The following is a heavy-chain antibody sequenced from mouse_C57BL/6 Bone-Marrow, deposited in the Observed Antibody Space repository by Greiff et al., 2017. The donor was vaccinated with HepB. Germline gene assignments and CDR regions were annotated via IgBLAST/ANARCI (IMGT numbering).Heavy chain of an antibody. D-gene: IGHD6-5*01. CDR2: ISNLAYSI. V-gene: IGHV5-15*01. J-gene: IGHJ1*03. Sequence: EVKVVESGGGLVQPGGSLKLSCAASGFTFSDYGMAWVRQAPRKGPEWVAFISNLAYSIYYADTVTGRFTISRENAKNTLYLEISNLRSEDAAMYYCARLCPWYFDVWGTGTTVTVCS. CDR1: GFTFSDYG. CDR3: ARLCPWYFDV.